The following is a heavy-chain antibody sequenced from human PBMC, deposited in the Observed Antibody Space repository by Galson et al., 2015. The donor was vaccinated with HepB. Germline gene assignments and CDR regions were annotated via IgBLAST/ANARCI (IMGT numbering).Heavy chain of an antibody. D-gene: IGHD4-17*01. CDR2: ISSSSSYI. CDR3: ASSTLYGDYYFDY. CDR1: GFTFSSYS. Sequence: SLRLSCAASGFTFSSYSMNWVRQAPGKGLEWVTSISSSSSYIYYADSVKGRFTISRDNAKNSLYLQMNSLRAEDTAVYYCASSTLYGDYYFDYWGQGTLVTVSS. V-gene: IGHV3-21*01. J-gene: IGHJ4*02.